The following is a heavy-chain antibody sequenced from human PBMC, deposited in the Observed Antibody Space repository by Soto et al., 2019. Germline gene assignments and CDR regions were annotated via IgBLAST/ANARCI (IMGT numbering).Heavy chain of an antibody. CDR3: ARGQQLVPLDY. CDR1: GFTFSSYS. Sequence: EVQLVESGGGLVKPGGSLRLSCAASGFTFSSYSMNWVRQAPGKGLEWVSSISSSSSYIYYADSVKGRFTISRDNAKNSLYMQMNRLRAEDTAVYYCARGQQLVPLDYWGQGTLVTVSS. J-gene: IGHJ4*02. D-gene: IGHD6-13*01. V-gene: IGHV3-21*01. CDR2: ISSSSSYI.